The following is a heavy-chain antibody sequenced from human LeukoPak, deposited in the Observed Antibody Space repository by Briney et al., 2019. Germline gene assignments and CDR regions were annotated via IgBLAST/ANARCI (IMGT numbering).Heavy chain of an antibody. CDR2: ISGRGASK. D-gene: IGHD6-13*01. Sequence: PGGSLGLSCGVSGLTFYNYAMRWGRQAPGEGLEWVSGISGRGASKYYADSVKGRFTISRDNSKNTLYLQMNSLRAEDTAVYYCARDPLSSSSFDLWGQGTLVTVSS. V-gene: IGHV3-23*01. CDR1: GLTFYNYA. J-gene: IGHJ4*02. CDR3: ARDPLSSSSFDL.